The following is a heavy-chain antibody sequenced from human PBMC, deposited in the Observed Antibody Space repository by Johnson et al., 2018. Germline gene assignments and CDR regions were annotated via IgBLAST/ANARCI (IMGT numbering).Heavy chain of an antibody. CDR2: ISWNSASI. V-gene: IGHV3-9*01. D-gene: IGHD3-10*01. J-gene: IGHJ6*03. CDR1: GFTFDDYA. Sequence: VQLVESGGGLVQPGRSLRLSCAASGFTFDDYAMHWVRQVPGKGLEWVSGISWNSASIGYADSVKGRFTISRDYAKNSLYLQMNNLRAEDTALYYCAKEGWFGGNYYYYYMDVWGKGTTVTVSS. CDR3: AKEGWFGGNYYYYYMDV.